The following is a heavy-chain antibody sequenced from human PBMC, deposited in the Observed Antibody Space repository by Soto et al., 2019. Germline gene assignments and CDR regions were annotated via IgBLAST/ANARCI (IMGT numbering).Heavy chain of an antibody. Sequence: PGGSLRLSCAASGFTFDDYAMHWVRQAPGKGLEWVSGISWNSGSIGYADSVKGRFTISRDNAKNSLYLQMNSLRAEDTALYYCAKDMHYDILTGYTDYWGQGTLVTVSS. CDR2: ISWNSGSI. CDR1: GFTFDDYA. V-gene: IGHV3-9*01. CDR3: AKDMHYDILTGYTDY. J-gene: IGHJ4*02. D-gene: IGHD3-9*01.